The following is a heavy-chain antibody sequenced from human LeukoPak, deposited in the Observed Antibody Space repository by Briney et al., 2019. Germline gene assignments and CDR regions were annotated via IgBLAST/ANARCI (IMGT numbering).Heavy chain of an antibody. Sequence: GGSLRLSCAASGFGFANAWMSWVRQAPGKGLEWVSSISSSSSYIYYADSVKGRFTISRDNAKNSLYLQMNSLRAEDTAVYYCARFGDGYNQNPFDYWGQGTLVTVSS. J-gene: IGHJ4*02. V-gene: IGHV3-21*01. CDR2: ISSSSSYI. CDR1: GFGFANAW. CDR3: ARFGDGYNQNPFDY. D-gene: IGHD5-24*01.